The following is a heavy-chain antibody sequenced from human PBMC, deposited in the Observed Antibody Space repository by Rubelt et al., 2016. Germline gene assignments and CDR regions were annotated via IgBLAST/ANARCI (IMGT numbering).Heavy chain of an antibody. CDR2: ISYDGSNK. V-gene: IGHV3-30*03. D-gene: IGHD5-18*01. Sequence: VRQAPGKGLEWVAVISYDGSNKYYADSVKGRFTISRDNSKNTLYLQMNSLRPEDTAVYYCARVLAPQLWLIVYAFDIWGQGTMVTVSS. CDR3: ARVLAPQLWLIVYAFDI. J-gene: IGHJ3*02.